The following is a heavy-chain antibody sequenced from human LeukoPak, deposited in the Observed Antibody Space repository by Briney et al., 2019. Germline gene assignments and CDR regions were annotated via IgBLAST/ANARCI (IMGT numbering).Heavy chain of an antibody. CDR2: IYYSGST. V-gene: IGHV4-39*07. J-gene: IGHJ3*02. D-gene: IGHD1-26*01. CDR1: GFTFSSYS. CDR3: AREEPRPRDAFDI. Sequence: GSLRLSCAASGFTFSSYSMNWVRQPPGKGLEWIGSIYYSGSTYYNPSLKSRVTISVDTSKNQFSLKLSSVTAADTAVYYCAREEPRPRDAFDIWGQGTMVTVSS.